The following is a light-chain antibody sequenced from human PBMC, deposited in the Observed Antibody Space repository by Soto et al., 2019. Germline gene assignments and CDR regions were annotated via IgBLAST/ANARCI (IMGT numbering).Light chain of an antibody. CDR2: QAS. CDR1: QSIDSW. V-gene: IGKV1-5*03. Sequence: DIQMTQSPSTLSASVGDRVTIICRASQSIDSWLAWYQQKPGEAPKVLIYQASTLESGVPPRFSGSGVGTEFTLTISSLQPDDFATYYCQQYKSFFSFGQGTKLEIK. CDR3: QQYKSFFS. J-gene: IGKJ2*01.